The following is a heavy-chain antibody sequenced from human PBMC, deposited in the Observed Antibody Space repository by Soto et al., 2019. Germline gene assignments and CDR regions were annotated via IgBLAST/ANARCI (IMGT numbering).Heavy chain of an antibody. D-gene: IGHD2-8*01. J-gene: IGHJ4*02. CDR2: IVAGNGHI. CDR3: AREPEDGVPGDY. Sequence: QVQLVQSGAAVKEPGASVIVSCRAPGYSFTSHPLHWARQDPGQSREWMRWIVAGNGHIRYAQQFHGRGTFTKDTSATTAYMELRSLTSDDTAIYYCAREPEDGVPGDYWGQGTLVDVSS. CDR1: GYSFTSHP. V-gene: IGHV1-3*01.